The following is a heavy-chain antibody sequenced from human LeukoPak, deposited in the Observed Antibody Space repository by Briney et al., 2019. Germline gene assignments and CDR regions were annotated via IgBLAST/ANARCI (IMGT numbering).Heavy chain of an antibody. CDR2: IKSKTNGGTI. J-gene: IGHJ4*02. D-gene: IGHD6-13*01. CDR3: TTDAATIAAAGTGPY. V-gene: IGHV3-15*01. CDR1: GFTFSKAW. Sequence: GGSLRLSCAASGFTFSKAWMSWVRQAPGKGLEWVGRIKSKTNGGTIDYPAPVNGRFTISRDDSENTLYLQMNSLKTEDTAVYYCTTDAATIAAAGTGPYWGQGTLVTVSS.